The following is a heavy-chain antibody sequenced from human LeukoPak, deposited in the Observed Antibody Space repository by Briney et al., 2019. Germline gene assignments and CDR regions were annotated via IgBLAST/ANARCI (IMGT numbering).Heavy chain of an antibody. CDR1: GFTFSSYA. D-gene: IGHD6-13*01. V-gene: IGHV3-23*01. J-gene: IGHJ4*02. CDR3: ARQSLYTSSWGVFDY. CDR2: ISGRGDYT. Sequence: HPGGSLRLSCAASGFTFSSYAMTWVRQAPGKGLEWVSSISGRGDYTYYADSVKGRFTISRDNSKNTLFLQMISLRAEDTAVYSCARQSLYTSSWGVFDYWGQGTLVTVSS.